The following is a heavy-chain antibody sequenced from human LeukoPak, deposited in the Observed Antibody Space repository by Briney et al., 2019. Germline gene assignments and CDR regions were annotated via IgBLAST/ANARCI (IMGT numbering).Heavy chain of an antibody. V-gene: IGHV3-7*03. CDR3: ARTTEGLDP. CDR1: GFSFTGYW. CDR2: LHPDGSER. J-gene: IGHJ5*02. Sequence: GGSLRLSCAASGFSFTGYWMTWVRQAPGKGLEWVARLHPDGSERNYVGSVEGRFTISRDNAKYSLYLQMHSLRAEDTAVYYCARTTEGLDPWGQGTLVTVSS. D-gene: IGHD1-1*01.